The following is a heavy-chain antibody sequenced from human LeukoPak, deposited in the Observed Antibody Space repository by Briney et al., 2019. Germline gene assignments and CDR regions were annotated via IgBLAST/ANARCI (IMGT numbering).Heavy chain of an antibody. CDR3: ARDGTHCDILTGRTTYGMDV. V-gene: IGHV1-69*04. CDR1: GGTFSSYA. D-gene: IGHD3-9*01. Sequence: SVKVSCKASGGTFSSYAISWVRQAPGQGLEWMGRIIPILGIANYAQKFQGRVTITADKSTSTAYMELSSLRSEDTAVYYCARDGTHCDILTGRTTYGMDVWGQGTTVTVSS. J-gene: IGHJ6*02. CDR2: IIPILGIA.